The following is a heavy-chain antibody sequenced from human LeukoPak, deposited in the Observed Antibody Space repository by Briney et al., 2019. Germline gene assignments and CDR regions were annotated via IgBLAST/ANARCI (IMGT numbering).Heavy chain of an antibody. CDR1: GFTFSSYA. CDR3: ATAIAVVYFDY. V-gene: IGHV3-30-3*01. J-gene: IGHJ4*02. CDR2: ISYDGSNK. D-gene: IGHD6-19*01. Sequence: GGSLRLSCAASGFTFSSYAMLWVRQAPGKGLEWVAVISYDGSNKYYADSVKGRFTISRDNSKNTLYLQMNSLRAEDTAVYYCATAIAVVYFDYWGQGTLVTVSS.